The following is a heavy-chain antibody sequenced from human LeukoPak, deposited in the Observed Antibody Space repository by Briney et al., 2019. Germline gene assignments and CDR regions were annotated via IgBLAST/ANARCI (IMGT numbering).Heavy chain of an antibody. CDR3: ARYSSGWYFDL. CDR1: GYTFTGYY. J-gene: IGHJ2*01. CDR2: INPNSGGT. V-gene: IGHV1-2*02. D-gene: IGHD6-19*01. Sequence: ASVKVSCKTSGYTFTGYYMHWVRQAPGQGLEWMGWINPNSGGTNYAQKFQGRVTMTRDTSISTAYMELTRLRSDDTAGYYCARYSSGWYFDLWGRGTLVTVSS.